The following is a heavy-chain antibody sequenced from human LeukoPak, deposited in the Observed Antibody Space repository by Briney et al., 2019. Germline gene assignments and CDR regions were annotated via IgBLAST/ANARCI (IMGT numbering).Heavy chain of an antibody. CDR1: GFTFSSYS. CDR3: AREIGYYYDSSGYPLGY. Sequence: GGSLRLSCAASGFTFSSYSMNWVRQAPGKGLEWVSYISSSSSTIYYADSVKGRFTISRDNAKNSLYLQMNSLRAEDTAVYYCAREIGYYYDSSGYPLGYWGQGTLVTVSS. D-gene: IGHD3-22*01. V-gene: IGHV3-48*04. CDR2: ISSSSSTI. J-gene: IGHJ4*02.